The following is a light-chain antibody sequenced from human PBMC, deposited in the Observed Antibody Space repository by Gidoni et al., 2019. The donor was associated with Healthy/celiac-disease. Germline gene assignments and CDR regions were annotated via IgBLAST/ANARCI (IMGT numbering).Light chain of an antibody. CDR3: ATWDASLSAWV. CDR2: RNN. Sequence: QSVLTQPPSASGTPGQRVTISCSGNIGSNYVYWYQQVPGTAPKLLIYRNNQRPSGVPDRFSGSKSGTSASLAISGLRSEDEADYYCATWDASLSAWVFGGGTKLTVL. J-gene: IGLJ3*02. V-gene: IGLV1-47*01. CDR1: IGSNY.